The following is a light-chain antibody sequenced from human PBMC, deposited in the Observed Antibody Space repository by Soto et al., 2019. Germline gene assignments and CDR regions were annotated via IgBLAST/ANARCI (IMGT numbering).Light chain of an antibody. V-gene: IGKV1-6*01. CDR3: LQDYNYPYT. CDR2: GAS. CDR1: QGIGND. J-gene: IGKJ2*01. Sequence: AIQMTQSPSSLSASLGDRVTITCRASQGIGNDLGWYQQKPGKAPKFLIYGASTLQSGVPSRFSRSGSGTDFTLTISSLQPEDFATYYCLQDYNYPYTFGQGTNLEIK.